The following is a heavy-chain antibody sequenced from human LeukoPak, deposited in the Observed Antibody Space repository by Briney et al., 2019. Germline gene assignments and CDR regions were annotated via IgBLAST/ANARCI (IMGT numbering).Heavy chain of an antibody. V-gene: IGHV4-61*02. CDR1: GGSISSGSYH. CDR3: ARDRYSSGWYEDY. Sequence: SETLSLPCTVSGGSISSGSYHWSWIRQPAGTGLEWIGRIYTSGSTNYNPSLKSRVTISVDTSKNQFSLKLSSVTAADTAVYYCARDRYSSGWYEDYWGQGTLVTVSS. D-gene: IGHD6-19*01. J-gene: IGHJ4*02. CDR2: IYTSGST.